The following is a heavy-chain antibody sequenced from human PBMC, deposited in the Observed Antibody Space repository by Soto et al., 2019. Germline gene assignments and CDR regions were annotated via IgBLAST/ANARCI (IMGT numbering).Heavy chain of an antibody. D-gene: IGHD3-3*01. CDR2: INPHGGST. V-gene: IGHV1-46*01. Sequence: ASVKVSCKAPGDTFTSYYLNWVRQAPGQGLEWMGVINPHGGSTKYAQKFQGRITMTRDTSSSTVYMELSSLRSDDTAIYYCARSSGGNFGIIIEGSNWFDPWGQGTLVTVSS. CDR1: GDTFTSYY. J-gene: IGHJ5*02. CDR3: ARSSGGNFGIIIEGSNWFDP.